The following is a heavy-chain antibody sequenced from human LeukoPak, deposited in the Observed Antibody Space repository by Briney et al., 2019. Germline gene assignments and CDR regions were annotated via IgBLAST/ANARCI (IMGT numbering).Heavy chain of an antibody. V-gene: IGHV4-4*07. CDR3: ARDLPRGIHYYYYMDV. CDR2: IYTSGST. D-gene: IGHD3-16*01. J-gene: IGHJ6*03. Sequence: SETLSLTCTVSGGPISSYYWSWIRQPAGKGLEWIGRIYTSGSTNYNPSLKSRVTMSVDTSKNQFSLKLSSVTAADTAVYYCARDLPRGIHYYYYMDVWGKGTTVTVSS. CDR1: GGPISSYY.